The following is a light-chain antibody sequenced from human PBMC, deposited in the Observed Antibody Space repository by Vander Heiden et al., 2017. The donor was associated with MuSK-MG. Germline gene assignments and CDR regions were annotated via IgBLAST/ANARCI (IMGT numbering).Light chain of an antibody. J-gene: IGLJ2*01. Sequence: QSVLTQPPSASGTPGQRVTISCSGSSSNIGSNTVNWYQQRPGTAPKLLIYSNNQRPSGVPDRFSGSKSGTSASLAISGLQAEEEADYYCAAWDDSLNGVVFGGGTKLTVL. CDR1: SSNIGSNT. CDR2: SNN. V-gene: IGLV1-44*01. CDR3: AAWDDSLNGVV.